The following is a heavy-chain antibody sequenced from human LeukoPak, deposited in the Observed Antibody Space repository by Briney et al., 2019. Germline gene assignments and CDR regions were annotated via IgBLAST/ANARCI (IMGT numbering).Heavy chain of an antibody. CDR1: GGSISSSSYY. CDR3: ARHHGPAMVISDWFDP. J-gene: IGHJ5*02. Sequence: SETLSLTCTVSGGSISSSSYYWGWIRQPPGKGLEWIGSIYYSGSTYYNPSLKSRVTISVDTSKNQFSLKLSSVTAADTAVYYCARHHGPAMVISDWFDPWGQGTLVTVSS. V-gene: IGHV4-39*01. D-gene: IGHD5-18*01. CDR2: IYYSGST.